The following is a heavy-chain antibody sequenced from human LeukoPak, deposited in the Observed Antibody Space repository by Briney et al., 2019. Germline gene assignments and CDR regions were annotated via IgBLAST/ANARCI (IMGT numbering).Heavy chain of an antibody. CDR2: INHSGST. J-gene: IGHJ3*02. Sequence: SETLSLTCAVYGGSFSGYYWSWIRQPPGKGLEWIGEINHSGSTNYNPSLKSRVTISVDTSKNQFTLKLSSVTDADTAVYYCARSSEWFSHDAFDIWGQGTMVTVSS. D-gene: IGHD3-3*01. CDR3: ARSSEWFSHDAFDI. V-gene: IGHV4-34*01. CDR1: GGSFSGYY.